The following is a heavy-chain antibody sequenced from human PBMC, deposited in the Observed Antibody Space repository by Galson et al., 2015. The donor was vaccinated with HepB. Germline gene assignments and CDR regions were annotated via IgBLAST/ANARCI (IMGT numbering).Heavy chain of an antibody. CDR3: ARPYDNFWSGYLRIDY. D-gene: IGHD3-3*01. V-gene: IGHV3-30*03. J-gene: IGHJ4*02. Sequence: SLRLSCAASGFTFSRYGMHWVRQAPGKGLEWVAVISYDGNHKYYADSVKGRFTISRDNSKNTLYLQMNSLRAEDTAVYYCARPYDNFWSGYLRIDYWGQGTLVTVSS. CDR1: GFTFSRYG. CDR2: ISYDGNHK.